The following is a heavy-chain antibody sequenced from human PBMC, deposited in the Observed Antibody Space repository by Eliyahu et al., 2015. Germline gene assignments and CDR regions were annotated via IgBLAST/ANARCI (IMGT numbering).Heavy chain of an antibody. D-gene: IGHD3-16*02. J-gene: IGHJ6*02. Sequence: QVQLQESGPGLVKPSETLSLTCTVXGYSXSSGYYWGWXRQPPGKGLEWIGSIYHSGSTYYNXSLKSRVTISVDTSKNQFSLKLSSVTAADTAVYYCASIGRPHGMDVWGQGTTVTVSS. V-gene: IGHV4-38-2*02. CDR2: IYHSGST. CDR3: ASIGRPHGMDV. CDR1: GYSXSSGYY.